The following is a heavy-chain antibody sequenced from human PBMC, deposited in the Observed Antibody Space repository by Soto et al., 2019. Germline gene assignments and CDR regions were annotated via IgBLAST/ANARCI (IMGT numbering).Heavy chain of an antibody. D-gene: IGHD3-10*01. CDR3: AKQVTMVRGVCDY. J-gene: IGHJ4*02. CDR2: ISGSGGST. Sequence: EVQLLESGGGLVQPGGSLRLSCAASGFTFSSYAMSWVRQAPGKGLEWVSAISGSGGSTYYADSVKGRFTISRDNSKNTLYLQMNSLGAEDTAVYYCAKQVTMVRGVCDYWGQGTLVTVSS. V-gene: IGHV3-23*01. CDR1: GFTFSSYA.